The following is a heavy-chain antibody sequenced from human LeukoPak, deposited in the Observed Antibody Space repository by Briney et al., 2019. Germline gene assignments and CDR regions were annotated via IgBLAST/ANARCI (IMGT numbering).Heavy chain of an antibody. CDR2: IYYSGST. CDR1: GGSISSYY. CDR3: ARHTEGIAGVGDAFDI. J-gene: IGHJ3*02. D-gene: IGHD6-13*01. V-gene: IGHV4-59*08. Sequence: PSETLPLTCTVSGGSISSYYWSWIRQPPGKGLEWIGYIYYSGSTNYNPSLKSRVTISVDTSKNQFSLKLSSVTAADTAVYYCARHTEGIAGVGDAFDIWGQGTMVTVSS.